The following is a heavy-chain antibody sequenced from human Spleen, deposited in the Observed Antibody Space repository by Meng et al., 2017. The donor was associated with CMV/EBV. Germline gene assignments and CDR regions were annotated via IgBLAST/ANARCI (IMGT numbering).Heavy chain of an antibody. CDR2: IIPILGVA. D-gene: IGHD2-15*01. CDR3: ALSPRRGWHYDYGMDF. CDR1: GVTFSYT. Sequence: SVKVSCKASGVTFSYTITWVRQAPGQGLEWMGRIIPILGVADYAQKFQGRVTITADKSTGTGYMELRSLRSEDTAIYYCALSPRRGWHYDYGMDFWGQGTTVTVSS. V-gene: IGHV1-69*02. J-gene: IGHJ6*02.